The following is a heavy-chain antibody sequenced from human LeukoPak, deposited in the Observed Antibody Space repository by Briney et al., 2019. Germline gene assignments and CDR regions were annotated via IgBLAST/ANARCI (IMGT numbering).Heavy chain of an antibody. J-gene: IGHJ5*02. V-gene: IGHV4-4*07. CDR3: ARVGDYVWGSYRSNWFDP. Sequence: SETLSLTCTVSGGSISSYYWSWIRQPAGKGLEWIGRIYTSGSTNYNPSLKSRVTMSVDTSKNQFSLKLGSVTAADTAVYYCARVGDYVWGSYRSNWFDPWGQGTLVTVSS. D-gene: IGHD3-16*02. CDR1: GGSISSYY. CDR2: IYTSGST.